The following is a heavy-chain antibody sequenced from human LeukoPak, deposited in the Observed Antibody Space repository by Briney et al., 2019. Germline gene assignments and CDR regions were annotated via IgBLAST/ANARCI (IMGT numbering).Heavy chain of an antibody. CDR3: ARVQNRGYSGYGPDC. D-gene: IGHD5-12*01. CDR2: IRYDGSNK. V-gene: IGHV3-30*02. Sequence: GGSLRLSCAASGFTFSSYGMHWVRQAPGKGLECVAFIRYDGSNKYYADSVKGRFTISRDNSKNTLYLQMSSLRSEDTAVYYCARVQNRGYSGYGPDCWGQGTLVTVSS. CDR1: GFTFSSYG. J-gene: IGHJ4*02.